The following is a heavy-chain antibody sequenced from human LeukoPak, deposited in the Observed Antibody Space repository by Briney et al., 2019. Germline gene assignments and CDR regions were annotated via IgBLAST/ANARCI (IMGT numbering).Heavy chain of an antibody. CDR3: ARDSDSSGYFDAFDI. Sequence: PSETLSLTCTVSGGSISSYYWSWIRQPPGKGLEWIGYIYYSRSTNYNPSLKSRVTISVDTSKNQFSLKLSSVTAADTAVYYCARDSDSSGYFDAFDIWGQGTMVTVSS. CDR1: GGSISSYY. D-gene: IGHD3-22*01. J-gene: IGHJ3*02. CDR2: IYYSRST. V-gene: IGHV4-59*01.